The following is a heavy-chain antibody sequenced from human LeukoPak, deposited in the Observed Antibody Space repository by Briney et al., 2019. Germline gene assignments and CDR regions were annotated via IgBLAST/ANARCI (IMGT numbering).Heavy chain of an antibody. CDR3: ARDNYYDSSGYSDY. Sequence: GGSLRLSCAASGFTFSSYSMNWVRQAPGKGLEWVSYISSSSSTIYYADFVKGRFTISRDNAKNSLYLQMNSLRAEDTAVYYCARDNYYDSSGYSDYWGQGTLVTVSS. V-gene: IGHV3-48*04. CDR2: ISSSSSTI. CDR1: GFTFSSYS. D-gene: IGHD3-22*01. J-gene: IGHJ4*02.